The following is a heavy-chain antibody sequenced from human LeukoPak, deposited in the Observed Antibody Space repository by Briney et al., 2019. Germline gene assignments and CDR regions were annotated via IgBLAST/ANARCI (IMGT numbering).Heavy chain of an antibody. J-gene: IGHJ4*02. Sequence: ASVKVSCKASGYTFTSYGISWVRQAPGQGLDWMGWISAYNVNTNYAQKLKGGVTMTTDTYTSTAYVELRTLRSDDTTVYYCSKFEQSYYYDSSGSYGYWGQGTLVTVSS. D-gene: IGHD3-22*01. CDR2: ISAYNVNT. V-gene: IGHV1-18*01. CDR3: SKFEQSYYYDSSGSYGY. CDR1: GYTFTSYG.